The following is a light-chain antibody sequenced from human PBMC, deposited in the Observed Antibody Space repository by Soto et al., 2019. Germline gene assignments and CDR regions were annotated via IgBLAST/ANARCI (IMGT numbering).Light chain of an antibody. V-gene: IGKV3-15*01. CDR3: QQYNNFWT. CDR2: GAS. J-gene: IGKJ1*01. CDR1: QSVSSN. Sequence: EIVMTQSPATLSVSPEERATLSCRASQSVSSNLACYQQKPGQAPRLLIYGASHRATGIPARFSGSGSGTEFTLTISSVQSEGFEVYYCQQYNNFWTFGQGTKVEIK.